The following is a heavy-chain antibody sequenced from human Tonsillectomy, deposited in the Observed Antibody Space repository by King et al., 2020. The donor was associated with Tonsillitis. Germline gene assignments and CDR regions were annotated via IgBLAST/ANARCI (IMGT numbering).Heavy chain of an antibody. D-gene: IGHD1-26*01. J-gene: IGHJ3*02. Sequence: VQLVETGGGLIQPGGSLRLSCAASGFNVSSNHMSWVRQAPGKGLEWVSIIYSDDNTYYADSVKGRFTISRDNSKNTLHLQMNSLRADDTAVYYCARHRRFVGFDIWGQGTRVTVSS. CDR1: GFNVSSNH. CDR2: IYSDDNT. V-gene: IGHV3-53*02. CDR3: ARHRRFVGFDI.